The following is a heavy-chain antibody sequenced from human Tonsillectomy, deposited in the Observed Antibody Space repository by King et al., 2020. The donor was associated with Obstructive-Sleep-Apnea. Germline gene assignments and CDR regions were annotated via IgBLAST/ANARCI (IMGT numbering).Heavy chain of an antibody. V-gene: IGHV4-31*03. J-gene: IGHJ4*02. CDR3: ASARVNMVRGFLTPTSVGEY. CDR2: ISCTGST. CDR1: GASTSSSNHY. Sequence: LQLQESGPGLVKPSQTLSLACTVSGASTSSSNHYWSYILPHPGKGLEWLGYISCTGSTYYNPSPQGRLSISVDTSKNQFSLKLSSVTAAATAVYYCASARVNMVRGFLTPTSVGEYWGQGILVTVSS. D-gene: IGHD3-10*01.